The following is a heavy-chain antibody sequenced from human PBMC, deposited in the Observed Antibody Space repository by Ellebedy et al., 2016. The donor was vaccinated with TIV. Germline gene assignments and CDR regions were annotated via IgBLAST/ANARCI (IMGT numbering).Heavy chain of an antibody. CDR2: INHSGST. V-gene: IGHV4-34*01. Sequence: SETLSLTXAVYGGSFSGYYWSWIRQPPGKGLEWIGEINHSGSTNYNPSLKSRVTISVDTSKNQFSLKLSSVTAADTAVYYCAGRTAWYFDLWGRGTLVTVSS. CDR3: AGRTAWYFDL. J-gene: IGHJ2*01. CDR1: GGSFSGYY. D-gene: IGHD1-1*01.